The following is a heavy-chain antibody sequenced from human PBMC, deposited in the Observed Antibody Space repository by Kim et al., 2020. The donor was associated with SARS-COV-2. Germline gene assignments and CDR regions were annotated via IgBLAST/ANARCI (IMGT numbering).Heavy chain of an antibody. CDR3: ASDEYCSGGSCSPPRYYYMDV. V-gene: IGHV3-33*01. Sequence: SLRLSCAASGITFSAYGMHWVRQAPGKGLEWVAVIWYDGSNKYYADSVKGRFTISRDNSKNTLYLQMNSLRAEDTAVYYCASDEYCSGGSCSPPRYYYMDVWGKGTTVPVSS. J-gene: IGHJ6*03. CDR1: GITFSAYG. CDR2: IWYDGSNK. D-gene: IGHD2-15*01.